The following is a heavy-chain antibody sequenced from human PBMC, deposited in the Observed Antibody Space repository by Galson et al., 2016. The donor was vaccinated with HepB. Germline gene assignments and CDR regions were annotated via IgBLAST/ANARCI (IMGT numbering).Heavy chain of an antibody. Sequence: LRLSCAVSGFTFTDYAMHWVRQAPGKGLEWMAVISYDGSERWYADSVKGRFTFSRDDSNNLYLQMNSLRAEDTAVYYCASEGTGEDWAFYYWGQGTLVTVSS. D-gene: IGHD3/OR15-3a*01. J-gene: IGHJ4*02. V-gene: IGHV3-30*14. CDR2: ISYDGSER. CDR3: ASEGTGEDWAFYY. CDR1: GFTFTDYA.